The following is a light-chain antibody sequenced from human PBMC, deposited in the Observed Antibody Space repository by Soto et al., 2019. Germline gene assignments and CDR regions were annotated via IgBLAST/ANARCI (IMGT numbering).Light chain of an antibody. V-gene: IGLV2-14*01. CDR3: SSFTSNNTVL. CDR2: NVS. J-gene: IGLJ2*01. CDR1: SSDVGGYNY. Sequence: QSVLTQPASVSGSPGQSINISCTGTSSDVGGYNYVSWYQQHPGKAPKLMIYNVSNRPSGVSNRFSGSKSGNTASLTISGLQAEDEAQYYCSSFTSNNTVLFGGGTKLTVL.